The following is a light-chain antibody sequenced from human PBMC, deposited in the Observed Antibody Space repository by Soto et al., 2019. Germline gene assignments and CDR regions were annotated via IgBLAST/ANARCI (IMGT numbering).Light chain of an antibody. CDR3: QQYDKVPQT. V-gene: IGKV3-20*01. Sequence: EMVLTQSPGTLSLSPGERATLSCRASQSVGRNYLAWYQQKPGQAPRLLIHRISTRATGIPDRFSGSGSATDFTLTISRLEPEDSAVYYCQQYDKVPQTFGQGTKVDIK. CDR2: RIS. J-gene: IGKJ1*01. CDR1: QSVGRNY.